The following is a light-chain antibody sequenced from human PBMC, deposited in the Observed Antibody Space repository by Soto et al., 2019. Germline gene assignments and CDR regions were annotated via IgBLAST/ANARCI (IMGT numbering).Light chain of an antibody. CDR3: ISYTSSSTSYV. J-gene: IGLJ1*01. CDR2: EVS. CDR1: SSDVGGYNY. V-gene: IGLV2-14*01. Sequence: QSALTQPASVSGSPGQSITISCTATSSDVGGYNYVAWYQQHPGKVPRLMIYEVSNRPSGVSNRFSGSKSGSTASLTISGLQAEDEADYSCISYTSSSTSYVFGTGTKVTVL.